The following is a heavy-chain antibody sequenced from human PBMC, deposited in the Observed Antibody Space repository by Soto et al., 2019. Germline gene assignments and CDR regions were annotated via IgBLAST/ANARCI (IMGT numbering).Heavy chain of an antibody. CDR1: GYTFTSYD. V-gene: IGHV1-8*01. CDR2: MNPNSGNT. J-gene: IGHJ3*02. D-gene: IGHD1-26*01. Sequence: ASVKVSCKASGYTFTSYDINWVRQATGQGLEWMGWMNPNSGNTGYAQKFQGRVTMTRNTSISTAYMELRSLRSDDTAVYYCARVYPSGSYYSDAFDIWGQGTMVTVSS. CDR3: ARVYPSGSYYSDAFDI.